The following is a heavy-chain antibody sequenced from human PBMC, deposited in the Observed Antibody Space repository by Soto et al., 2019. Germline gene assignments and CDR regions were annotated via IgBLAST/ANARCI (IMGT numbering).Heavy chain of an antibody. CDR1: GYTFTSYN. CDR2: MNPNSGNT. V-gene: IGHV1-8*01. CDR3: ARASSGYGFDAFDM. Sequence: QVQLVQSGAEVKKPGASVKVSCKASGYTFTSYNVNWARQATGEGLVWMGWMNPNSGNTGYAQKFQGRVTLTRNTSISTAYMEVSSLRSEDTAVYYCARASSGYGFDAFDMWGQGTMVTVSS. D-gene: IGHD5-12*01. J-gene: IGHJ3*02.